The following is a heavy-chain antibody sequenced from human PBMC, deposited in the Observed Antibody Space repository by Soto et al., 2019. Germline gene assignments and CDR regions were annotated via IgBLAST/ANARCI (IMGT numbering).Heavy chain of an antibody. CDR1: GFTFDDYA. Sequence: HPGGSLRLSCAASGFTFDDYAMHWVRQAPGKGLEWVSGISWNSGSIGYADSVKGRFTISRDNAKNSLYLQMNSLRAEDTALYYCAKDTSITGTTSFDYWGQGTLVTVSS. J-gene: IGHJ4*02. CDR2: ISWNSGSI. D-gene: IGHD1-7*01. V-gene: IGHV3-9*01. CDR3: AKDTSITGTTSFDY.